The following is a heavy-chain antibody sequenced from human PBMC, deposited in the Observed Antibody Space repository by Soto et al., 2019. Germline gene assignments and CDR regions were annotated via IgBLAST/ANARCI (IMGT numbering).Heavy chain of an antibody. J-gene: IGHJ5*02. CDR3: ARDLGGQIVVH. V-gene: IGHV1-18*01. CDR2: ISGYNGNT. D-gene: IGHD3-3*01. CDR1: GYTFTSYG. Sequence: QVQLVQSGAEVKKPGASVKVSCKASGYTFTSYGISWVRQAPGQGLEWMGWISGYNGNTKYAQKLQGRVTMTTDTSTNTADLELAGVSADEKVLDYCARDLGGQIVVHWGHGTLLT.